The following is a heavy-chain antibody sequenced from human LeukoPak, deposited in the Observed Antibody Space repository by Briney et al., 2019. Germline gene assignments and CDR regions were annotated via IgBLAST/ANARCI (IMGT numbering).Heavy chain of an antibody. J-gene: IGHJ6*02. CDR2: ISDSGST. V-gene: IGHV4-59*01. D-gene: IGHD2-21*01. CDR1: GVTISSYY. CDR3: ASLYSTRGGAYYYYGMDV. Sequence: SETLSLTCTVSGVTISSYYWSWIRQTPGKGLEWIGYISDSGSTSYNPSLKSRVTISVDTSKNQFSLKLSSVTTADTAVYYCASLYSTRGGAYYYYGMDVWGQGTTVTVSS.